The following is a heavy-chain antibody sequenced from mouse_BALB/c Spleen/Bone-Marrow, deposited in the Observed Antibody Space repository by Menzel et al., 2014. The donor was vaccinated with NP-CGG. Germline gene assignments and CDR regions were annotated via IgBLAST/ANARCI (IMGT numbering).Heavy chain of an antibody. D-gene: IGHD1-1*01. CDR3: ARQGGYGSKIDWFAY. J-gene: IGHJ3*01. CDR2: ISSGGTYT. V-gene: IGHV5-9-1*01. CDR1: GFTFRSYA. Sequence: EAMLVEFGGGLVKPGGSLKLPCAASGFTFRSYAMSRVRQTPEKRLEWVATISSGGTYTYYPDSVTGRFTISKDNAKNTLYLQMSSLRSEDTAMYYCARQGGYGSKIDWFAYWGRGTLVTVSA.